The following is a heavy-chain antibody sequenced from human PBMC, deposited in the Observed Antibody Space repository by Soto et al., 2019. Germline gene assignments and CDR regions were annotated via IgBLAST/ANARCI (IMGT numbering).Heavy chain of an antibody. Sequence: NPSETLSLTCTVSGGSISSSSYYWGWIRQPPGKGLEWIGSIYYSGRTYYNPSLKSRVTISVDTSKNQFSLKLSSVTAADTAVYYCARPIGIQLWSFDYWGQGTLVTVSS. CDR2: IYYSGRT. D-gene: IGHD5-18*01. J-gene: IGHJ4*02. CDR3: ARPIGIQLWSFDY. V-gene: IGHV4-39*01. CDR1: GGSISSSSYY.